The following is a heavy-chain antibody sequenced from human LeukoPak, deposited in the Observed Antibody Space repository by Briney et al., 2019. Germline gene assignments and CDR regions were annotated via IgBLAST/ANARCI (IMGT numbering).Heavy chain of an antibody. V-gene: IGHV3-30*04. J-gene: IGHJ6*02. Sequence: PGRSLRLSCAASGFTFSSYAMRWVRQAPGKGLEWVAVISYDGSNKYYADSVKGRFTISRDNSKNTLHLQMNSLRAEDTAVYYCAREYYCSGGSCYSTFMDVWGQGTTVTVSS. CDR2: ISYDGSNK. CDR1: GFTFSSYA. CDR3: AREYYCSGGSCYSTFMDV. D-gene: IGHD2-15*01.